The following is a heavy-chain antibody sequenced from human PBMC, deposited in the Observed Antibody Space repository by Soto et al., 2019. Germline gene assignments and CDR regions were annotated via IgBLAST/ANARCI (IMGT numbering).Heavy chain of an antibody. CDR3: SRRDGVVGTCYSSAGSFYYYMDV. V-gene: IGHV3-74*01. CDR2: INSDGSVS. J-gene: IGHJ6*03. D-gene: IGHD2-15*01. Sequence: EVQLVESGGGLVQPGGSLRLSCAASGFTFSNYWMYWVRQAPGKGLVWVSRINSDGSVSSYADSVKGRLTISRDNVKNTLYLQIYNMIAEDTAVYYCSRRDGVVGTCYSSAGSFYYYMDVWGKGTTVTVFS. CDR1: GFTFSNYW.